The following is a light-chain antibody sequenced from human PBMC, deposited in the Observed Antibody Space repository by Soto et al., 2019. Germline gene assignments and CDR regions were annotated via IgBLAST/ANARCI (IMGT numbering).Light chain of an antibody. V-gene: IGLV2-8*01. J-gene: IGLJ2*01. CDR3: ASYAGNNNFVL. CDR2: EVT. CDR1: SSDVGAYNY. Sequence: QSALAQPPSASGSPGQSVTISCTGTSSDVGAYNYVSWYQQHPGKAPKVVIYEVTERPSGVPERFSGSKSGSTASLTVSGLQAEDEALYYCASYAGNNNFVLFGGGTKLTVL.